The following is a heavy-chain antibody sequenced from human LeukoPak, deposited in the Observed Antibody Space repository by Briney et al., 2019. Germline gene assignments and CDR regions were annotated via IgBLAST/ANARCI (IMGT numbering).Heavy chain of an antibody. CDR2: ISAESGNT. Sequence: ASVKVSCKASGYRFSDYAISWVRQAPGQRPEWMGWISAESGNTESAQNFQGGVTMTTDTSTSAAFLELRSLRSDDAAVYYCARPRRSHYFDYWGQGTLVTVSS. V-gene: IGHV1-18*01. CDR1: GYRFSDYA. J-gene: IGHJ4*02. CDR3: ARPRRSHYFDY.